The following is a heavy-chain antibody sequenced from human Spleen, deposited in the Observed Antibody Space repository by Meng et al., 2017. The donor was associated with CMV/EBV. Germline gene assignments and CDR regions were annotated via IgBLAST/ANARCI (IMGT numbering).Heavy chain of an antibody. D-gene: IGHD3-3*01. CDR1: EFTFSNYP. Sequence: GESLKISCAVSEFTFSNYPMSWVRQAPGKGLEWMATIKKDGSERYYVDAVKGRFTISRDNAKNSLFLQMNSLRAEATAMYYCARDGMWSGPFDFWGQGALVTVSS. CDR3: ARDGMWSGPFDF. V-gene: IGHV3-7*01. J-gene: IGHJ4*02. CDR2: IKKDGSER.